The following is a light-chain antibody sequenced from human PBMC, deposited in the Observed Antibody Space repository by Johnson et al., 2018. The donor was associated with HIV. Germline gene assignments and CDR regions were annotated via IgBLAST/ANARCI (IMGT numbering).Light chain of an antibody. CDR3: ATWDSILTAYV. Sequence: QSVLTQPPSVSAAPGQKVTISCSGSSSNIGSHYVSWYQQVPGTAPRLVIYDTIKRHSGIPDRFSGSKSGTSATLGITGLQTGDEADFYCATWDSILTAYVFGAGTNVTV. CDR2: DTI. J-gene: IGLJ1*01. CDR1: SSNIGSHY. V-gene: IGLV1-51*01.